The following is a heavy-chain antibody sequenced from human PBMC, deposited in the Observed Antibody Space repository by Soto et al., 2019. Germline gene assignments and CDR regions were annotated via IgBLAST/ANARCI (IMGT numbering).Heavy chain of an antibody. J-gene: IGHJ5*02. CDR3: AGMPYTSGLRFDP. Sequence: SETLSLTCNMSGDSYSISTYSWSWIRQPPGKALQWIGFIYQSGVTSYNPSLASRVSISLDRSNNQCSLKLKSVAAADTAVYFCAGMPYTSGLRFDPWGPGTLVTVSS. CDR2: IYQSGVT. D-gene: IGHD6-19*01. CDR1: GDSYSISTYS. V-gene: IGHV4-30-2*01.